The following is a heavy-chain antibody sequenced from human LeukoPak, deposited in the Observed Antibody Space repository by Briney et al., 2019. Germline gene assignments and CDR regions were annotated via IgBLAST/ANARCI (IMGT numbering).Heavy chain of an antibody. D-gene: IGHD2-21*02. CDR3: ARDQRRAYCGGDCYSY. V-gene: IGHV1-69*01. Sequence: SVKVSCKASGGTFSSYAISWVRQAPGQGLEWMGGIIPIFGTANYAQKFQGRVTITADESTSTAYMELSSLRSEDTAVYYCARDQRRAYCGGDCYSYWGQGTLVTVSS. CDR1: GGTFSSYA. J-gene: IGHJ4*02. CDR2: IIPIFGTA.